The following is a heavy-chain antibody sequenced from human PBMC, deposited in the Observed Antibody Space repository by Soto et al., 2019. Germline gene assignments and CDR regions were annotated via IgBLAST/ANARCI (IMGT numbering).Heavy chain of an antibody. Sequence: ASVKVSCKAPGYTFASYGITWVRQAPGQGLEWMGWISPYNGNTNFAQNFQGRVTMTTDTSTSTAYMELRSLRSDDTAVYSCARGGLYGTSSLDVWGRGTTVTVSS. D-gene: IGHD6-6*01. J-gene: IGHJ6*04. V-gene: IGHV1-18*01. CDR2: ISPYNGNT. CDR3: ARGGLYGTSSLDV. CDR1: GYTFASYG.